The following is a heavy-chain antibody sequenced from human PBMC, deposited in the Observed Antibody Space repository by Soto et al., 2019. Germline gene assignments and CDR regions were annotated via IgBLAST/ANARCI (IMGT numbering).Heavy chain of an antibody. D-gene: IGHD2-15*01. J-gene: IGHJ6*02. CDR2: INAGGGYT. V-gene: IGHV1-46*01. Sequence: ASVKVSCKASGYIFTNYDMHWVRHAPGQRLEWMGTINAGGGYTTYAQRFQGRVTMTRDTSTSTVSMELSSLRYEDTAVYYCARAMGYCSGGSCYSRGYYYYGMDVWGQGTTVTVPS. CDR1: GYIFTNYD. CDR3: ARAMGYCSGGSCYSRGYYYYGMDV.